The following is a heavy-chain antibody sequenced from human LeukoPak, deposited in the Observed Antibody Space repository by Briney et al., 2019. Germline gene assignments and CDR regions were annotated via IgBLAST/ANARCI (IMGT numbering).Heavy chain of an antibody. D-gene: IGHD3-22*01. CDR3: ATVSYHYDSSGYYYS. J-gene: IGHJ3*01. CDR1: GYTLTELS. V-gene: IGHV1-24*01. CDR2: FDPEDGET. Sequence: ASVKVSCKVSGYTLTELSMHWVRQAPGKGLEWMGGFDPEDGETIYAQKFQGRVTMTEDTSTDTAYMELSSLRSEDTAVYYCATVSYHYDSSGYYYSWGQGTMVTVSS.